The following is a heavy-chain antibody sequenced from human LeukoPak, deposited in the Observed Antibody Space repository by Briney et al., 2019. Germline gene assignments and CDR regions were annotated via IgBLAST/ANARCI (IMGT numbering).Heavy chain of an antibody. CDR2: ISGSGGST. V-gene: IGHV3-23*01. J-gene: IGHJ4*02. CDR1: GFTFSSYA. CDR3: AKPYYYDSSGYSDY. D-gene: IGHD3-22*01. Sequence: PGGSLRLSCAASGFTFSSYAMSWVRQAPGKGLELVSAISGSGGSTYYADSVKGRFTISRDNSKNTLHLQMNSLRAEDTAVYYCAKPYYYDSSGYSDYWGQGTLVTVSS.